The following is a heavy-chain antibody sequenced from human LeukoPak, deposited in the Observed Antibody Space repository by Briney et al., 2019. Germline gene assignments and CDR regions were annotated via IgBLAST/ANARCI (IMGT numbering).Heavy chain of an antibody. D-gene: IGHD4-11*01. CDR3: AKDAQRGFDYSNSLEY. CDR2: IWSDGTNK. CDR1: GFTYSHFG. V-gene: IGHV3-33*06. Sequence: GGSLRLSCAASGFTYSHFGFHWVRQAPGKGLEWVAVIWSDGTNKYYGDSVKGRFIIYRDDSHNTVYLQMNSLRVQDTAIYYCAKDAQRGFDYSNSLEYWGQGSLVTVSS. J-gene: IGHJ1*01.